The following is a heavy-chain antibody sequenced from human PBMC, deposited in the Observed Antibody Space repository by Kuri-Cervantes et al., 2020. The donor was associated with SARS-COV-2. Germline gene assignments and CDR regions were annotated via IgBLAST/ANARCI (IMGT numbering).Heavy chain of an antibody. CDR3: AREGQAYSSSWYADY. D-gene: IGHD6-13*01. CDR2: ISGSSSYI. J-gene: IGHJ4*02. CDR1: GFTFSSYS. V-gene: IGHV3-21*01. Sequence: GESLKISCAASGFTFSSYSMNWVRQAPGKGLEWVSSISGSSSYIYYADSVKGRFTISRDNAKNSLYLKMNSLRAEDTAVYYCAREGQAYSSSWYADYWGQGTLVTVSS.